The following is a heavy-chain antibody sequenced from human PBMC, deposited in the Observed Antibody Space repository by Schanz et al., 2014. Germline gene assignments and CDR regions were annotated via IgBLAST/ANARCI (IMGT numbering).Heavy chain of an antibody. D-gene: IGHD5-18*01. CDR1: GFMFSSYG. V-gene: IGHV3-30*18. J-gene: IGHJ4*02. Sequence: VQLVESGGGLVQPGGSLRLSCAASGFMFSSYGMHWVRQAPGKGLEWVGVISYDGSKKSYADSVKGRFTISRDNSKNTLYLQMSSLRAEDTAVYYCAKDAENTAMITDYFDYWGQGTLVTVSS. CDR3: AKDAENTAMITDYFDY. CDR2: ISYDGSKK.